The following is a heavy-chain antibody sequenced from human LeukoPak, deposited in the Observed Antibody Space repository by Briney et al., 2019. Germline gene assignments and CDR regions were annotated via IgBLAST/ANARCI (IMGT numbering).Heavy chain of an antibody. CDR1: GGTFSSYA. CDR3: ASRSGRGYSYGPRDYYMDV. J-gene: IGHJ6*03. Sequence: SVKVSCXASGGTFSSYAISWVRQAPGQGLEWMGRIIPIFGTANYAQKFQGRVTITTDESTSTAYMELSSLRSEDTAVYYCASRSGRGYSYGPRDYYMDVWGKGTTVTVSS. D-gene: IGHD5-18*01. V-gene: IGHV1-69*05. CDR2: IIPIFGTA.